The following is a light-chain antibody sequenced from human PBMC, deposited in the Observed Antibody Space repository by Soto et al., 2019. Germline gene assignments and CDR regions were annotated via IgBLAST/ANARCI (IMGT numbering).Light chain of an antibody. CDR2: EVN. Sequence: QSALTQPASVSGSPGQSITISCTGTSSDIGSYNLVSWYQQHPGKAPKVMISEVNKRPSGVSDRFSGSKSGNTASLTISGLQAEDEADYYCCSYGGSRPVVFGGGTKLTVL. J-gene: IGLJ2*01. CDR3: CSYGGSRPVV. V-gene: IGLV2-23*02. CDR1: SSDIGSYNL.